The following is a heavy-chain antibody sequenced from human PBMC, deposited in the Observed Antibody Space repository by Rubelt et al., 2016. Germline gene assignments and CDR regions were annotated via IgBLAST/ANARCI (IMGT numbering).Heavy chain of an antibody. V-gene: IGHV3-30*04. J-gene: IGHJ6*02. CDR1: GFTFSSYA. Sequence: QVQLVESGGGVVQPGRSLRLSCAASGFTFSSYAMHWVRQAPGKGLEWVAVISYDGSNKYYADSVKGRFTISRDKSKNTLHLQMNSLRAEDTAVYYCAREGSSYYYYYYGMDVWGQGTTVTVSS. CDR2: ISYDGSNK. CDR3: AREGSSYYYYYYGMDV. D-gene: IGHD6-13*01.